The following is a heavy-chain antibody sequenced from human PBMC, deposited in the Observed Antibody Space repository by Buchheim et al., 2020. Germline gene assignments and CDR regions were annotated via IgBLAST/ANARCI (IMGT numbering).Heavy chain of an antibody. CDR3: ARRVDYDILTGYYKELIFDAFDI. Sequence: QLQLQESGPGLVKPSETLSLTCTVSGGSISSSSYYWGWIRQPPGKGLEWIGSIYYSGSTYYNPSLKSRVTISVDTSKNQFLLKLSSVTAADTAVYYCARRVDYDILTGYYKELIFDAFDIWGQGT. CDR2: IYYSGST. CDR1: GGSISSSSYY. J-gene: IGHJ3*02. D-gene: IGHD3-9*01. V-gene: IGHV4-39*01.